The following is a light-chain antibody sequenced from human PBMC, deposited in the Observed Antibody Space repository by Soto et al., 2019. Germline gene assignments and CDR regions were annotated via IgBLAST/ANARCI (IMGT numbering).Light chain of an antibody. V-gene: IGKV1-39*01. J-gene: IGKJ4*01. Sequence: DIQMTQSPASLSASVGDRVTVTCRAGQSISNYLNWYQQKPGKAPKLLIYAASVLQSGVPSRFSGSGYGTEFTLSINSLQAEDFAIYYCQQSYNTPLTFGGGTKVEMK. CDR2: AAS. CDR3: QQSYNTPLT. CDR1: QSISNY.